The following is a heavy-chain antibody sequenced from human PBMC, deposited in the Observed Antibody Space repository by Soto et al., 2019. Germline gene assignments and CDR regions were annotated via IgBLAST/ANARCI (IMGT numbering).Heavy chain of an antibody. CDR2: IWYDGSNE. CDR1: GFTFSNYG. Sequence: QVQLVESGGGVVQPGRSLRLSCAASGFTFSNYGIHWVRQAPGKGLEWVAVIWYDGSNEFYADSVKGRFTMSRDNSKNTWYLKKNGRGAGETAIYNCAGDGALDSSAGYHGGGDYFDYWGQGTLVTVSS. CDR3: AGDGALDSSAGYHGGGDYFDY. J-gene: IGHJ4*02. V-gene: IGHV3-33*01. D-gene: IGHD6-19*01.